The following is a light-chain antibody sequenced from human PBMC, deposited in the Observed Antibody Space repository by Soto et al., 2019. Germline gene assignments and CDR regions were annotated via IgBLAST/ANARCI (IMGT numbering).Light chain of an antibody. J-gene: IGLJ1*01. Sequence: QSVLTQPASVSGSPGQSITISCTGTSSDVGGYNYVSWYQQYPGKAPKLMIYDVSNRPSGVSNRFSGSKSGNTAPLTISGLQAEDEADYYCSSYTISNTLVFGSGTKLTVL. V-gene: IGLV2-14*01. CDR2: DVS. CDR1: SSDVGGYNY. CDR3: SSYTISNTLV.